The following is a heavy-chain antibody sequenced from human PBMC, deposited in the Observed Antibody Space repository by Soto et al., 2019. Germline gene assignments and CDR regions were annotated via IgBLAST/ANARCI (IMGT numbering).Heavy chain of an antibody. J-gene: IGHJ3*02. CDR1: GFSFTTYG. D-gene: IGHD1-1*01. CDR3: ARGGVTGIVGIFGSPLDI. Sequence: QVQLVESGGGWVQPGRSLRLSCEATGFSFTTYGMHWVRQAPGKGLEWVAVRGDDGNKKYYAASVEGRFTISRDNSKNTGYLQMKSLRGDDTAVYDCARGGVTGIVGIFGSPLDIWGQGTVVTVSS. V-gene: IGHV3-33*01. CDR2: RGDDGNKK.